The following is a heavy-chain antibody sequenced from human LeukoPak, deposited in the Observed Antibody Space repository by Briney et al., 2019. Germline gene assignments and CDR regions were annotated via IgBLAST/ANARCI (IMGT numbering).Heavy chain of an antibody. CDR1: GGSISSSSFY. D-gene: IGHD3-16*01. V-gene: IGHV4-39*01. J-gene: IGHJ3*01. CDR3: AHFRGGAFDF. CDR2: IYYSGST. Sequence: SETLSLTCTVSGGSISSSSFYWGWIRQPPGKGLEWIGSIYYSGSTYYNPSLKSRVTISVDTSKNEFSLRLSSVTAADTAVYYCAHFRGGAFDFWGRGTMVTVSP.